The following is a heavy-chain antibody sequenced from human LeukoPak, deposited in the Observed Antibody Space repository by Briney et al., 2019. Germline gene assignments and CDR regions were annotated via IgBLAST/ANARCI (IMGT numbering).Heavy chain of an antibody. V-gene: IGHV4-39*07. D-gene: IGHD1-26*01. CDR1: GGSISSSSHY. CDR3: AREASGSPEYFDS. CDR2: IYYSGST. Sequence: SETLSLTCTVSGGSISSSSHYWGWIRQPPGKGLEWIGSIYYSGSTYYNPSLKSRVTISVDTSKNQFSLNLNSVTAADTAVYYCAREASGSPEYFDSWGQGTLVTVSS. J-gene: IGHJ4*02.